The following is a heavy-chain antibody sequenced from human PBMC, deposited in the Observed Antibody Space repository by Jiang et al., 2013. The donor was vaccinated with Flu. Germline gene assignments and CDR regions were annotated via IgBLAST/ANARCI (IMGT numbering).Heavy chain of an antibody. D-gene: IGHD3-10*01. CDR3: ARFPTYYYGSGSSRDDAFDI. CDR2: IYYSGST. Sequence: GPGLVKPSETLSLTCTVSGGSISSSSYYWGWIRQPPGKGLEWIGSIYYSGSTYYNPSLKSRVTISVDTSKNQFSLKLSSVTAADTAVYYCARFPTYYYGSGSSRDDAFDIWGQGTMVTVSS. V-gene: IGHV4-39*01. CDR1: GGSISSSSYY. J-gene: IGHJ3*02.